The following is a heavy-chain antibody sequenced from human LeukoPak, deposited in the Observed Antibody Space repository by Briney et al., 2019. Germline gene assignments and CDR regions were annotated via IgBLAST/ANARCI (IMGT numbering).Heavy chain of an antibody. V-gene: IGHV4-61*02. CDR1: GGSLSSGSYY. CDR2: IYTNGST. D-gene: IGHD4-23*01. J-gene: IGHJ5*02. Sequence: PSQTLSLTCTVSGGSLSSGSYYGSWIRQPAGKGLGWIGRIYTNGSTTYNPSLKSRVTISVDTSTSQFSLKLSSVTAADTAVYYCARDRTDYGGNWWWFDPWGQGTLVTVSS. CDR3: ARDRTDYGGNWWWFDP.